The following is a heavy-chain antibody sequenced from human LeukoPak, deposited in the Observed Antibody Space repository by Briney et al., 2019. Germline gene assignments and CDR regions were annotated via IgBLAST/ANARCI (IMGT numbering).Heavy chain of an antibody. CDR2: ISSIDSTI. Sequence: PGGSLRLSCAASGFTFSSFEMNWVRQAPGKGLEWVSYISSIDSTIYYADSVKGRFTISRDNAKKSMYLQMNSLRAEDTAVYYCASGRNTLIDWGQGALVTVSS. CDR1: GFTFSSFE. V-gene: IGHV3-48*03. J-gene: IGHJ4*02. CDR3: ASGRNTLID. D-gene: IGHD3-22*01.